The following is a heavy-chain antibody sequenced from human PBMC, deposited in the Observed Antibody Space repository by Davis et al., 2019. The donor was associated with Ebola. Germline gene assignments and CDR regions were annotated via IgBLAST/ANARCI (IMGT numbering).Heavy chain of an antibody. Sequence: SETLSLTCAVSGGSISSSNWWSWVRQPPGKGLEWIGEIYHSGSTNYNPSLKSRVTISVDKSKNQFSLKLSSVTAADTAVYYCAREARYYDSSGYYYSLQRTYWYFDLWGRGTLVTVSS. CDR2: IYHSGST. CDR3: AREARYYDSSGYYYSLQRTYWYFDL. J-gene: IGHJ2*01. D-gene: IGHD3-22*01. CDR1: GGSISSSNW. V-gene: IGHV4-4*02.